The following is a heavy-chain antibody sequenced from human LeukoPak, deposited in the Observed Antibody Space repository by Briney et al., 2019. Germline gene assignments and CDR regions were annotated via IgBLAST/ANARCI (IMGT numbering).Heavy chain of an antibody. D-gene: IGHD2-2*01. Sequence: SETLSLTCAVYGGSFSGYYWSWIRQPPGKGLEWIGEINHSGSTNYNPSLKSRITIAVDTSKNQFSLNLSSVTAADTAVYYCARHPPLPAALGFDYWGQGTLVTVSS. CDR3: ARHPPLPAALGFDY. CDR2: INHSGST. V-gene: IGHV4-34*01. J-gene: IGHJ4*02. CDR1: GGSFSGYY.